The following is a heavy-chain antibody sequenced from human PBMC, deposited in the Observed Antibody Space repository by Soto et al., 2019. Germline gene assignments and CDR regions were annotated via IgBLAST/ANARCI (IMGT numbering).Heavy chain of an antibody. CDR1: GGSFTSNNW. D-gene: IGHD1-7*01. CDR2: IYRTGST. V-gene: IGHV4-4*02. CDR3: ASRDPGTSVDY. J-gene: IGHJ4*02. Sequence: SETLSLTGAVSGGSFTSNNWWTWVRQPPGQGLEWIGEIYRTGSTNYNPSLKSRVTISLDKSENQFSLKVTSLTAADAAVYYCASRDPGTSVDYWGQGTLVTVSS.